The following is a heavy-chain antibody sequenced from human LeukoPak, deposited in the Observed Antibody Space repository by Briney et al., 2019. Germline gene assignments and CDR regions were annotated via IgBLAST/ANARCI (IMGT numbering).Heavy chain of an antibody. D-gene: IGHD3-3*01. J-gene: IGHJ3*02. CDR3: ARGPKRFLEWLSFPGNAFDI. CDR2: IYHSGST. V-gene: IGHV4-39*07. CDR1: GGSISSSSYY. Sequence: SETLSLTCTVSGGSISSSSYYWGWIRQPPGKGLEWIGSIYHSGSTNYNPSLKSRVTISVDTSKNQFSLKLSSVTAADTAVYYCARGPKRFLEWLSFPGNAFDIWGQGTMVTVSS.